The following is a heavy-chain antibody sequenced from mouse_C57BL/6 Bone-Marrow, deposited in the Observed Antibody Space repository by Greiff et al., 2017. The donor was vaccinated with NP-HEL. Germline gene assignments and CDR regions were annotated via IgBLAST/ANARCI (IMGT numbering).Heavy chain of an antibody. CDR2: IHPNSGST. Sequence: QVQLQQPGAELVKPGASVKLSCKASGYTFTSYWMHWVKQRPGQGLEWIGMIHPNSGSTNYNEKFKSKATLTVDKSSSTAYMQLSSLTSEDSAVYYCAPGYYGLWYFDVWGTGTTVTVSS. CDR3: APGYYGLWYFDV. D-gene: IGHD1-2*01. CDR1: GYTFTSYW. J-gene: IGHJ1*03. V-gene: IGHV1-64*01.